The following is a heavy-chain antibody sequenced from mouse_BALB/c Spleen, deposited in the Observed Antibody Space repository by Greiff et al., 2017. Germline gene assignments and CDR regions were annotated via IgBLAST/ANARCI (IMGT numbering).Heavy chain of an antibody. CDR3: ARGLLRFFDY. CDR2: IYPGDGDT. D-gene: IGHD1-1*01. J-gene: IGHJ2*01. CDR1: GYAFSSSW. Sequence: QVQLQQSGPELVKPGASVKISCKASGYAFSSSWMNWVKQRPGQGLEWIGRIYPGDGDTNYNGKFKGKATLTADKSSSTAYMQLSSLTSVDSAVYFCARGLLRFFDYWGQGTTLTVSS. V-gene: IGHV1-82*01.